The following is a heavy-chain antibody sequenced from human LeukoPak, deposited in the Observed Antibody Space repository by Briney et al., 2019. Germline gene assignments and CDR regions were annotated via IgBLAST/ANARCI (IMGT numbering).Heavy chain of an antibody. CDR2: IRYDGSNK. Sequence: GGSLRLSCAASGFTFSSYGMHWVRQAPGKGLEWVAFIRYDGSNKYYADSVKGRFTISRDNSKNTLYLQMNSLRAEDTAVYYCAKDLRRYCSGGSCLHSWFDPWGQGTLVTVSS. CDR1: GFTFSSYG. J-gene: IGHJ5*02. CDR3: AKDLRRYCSGGSCLHSWFDP. D-gene: IGHD2-15*01. V-gene: IGHV3-30*02.